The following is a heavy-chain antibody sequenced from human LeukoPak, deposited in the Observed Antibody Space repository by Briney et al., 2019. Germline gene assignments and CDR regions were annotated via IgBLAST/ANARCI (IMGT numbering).Heavy chain of an antibody. CDR2: IYGSGST. CDR3: ASQSRNAYYFDY. Sequence: PSETMSLTCTVSGGSISIGSYYWSWIRQPAGKGLEWFGRIYGSGSTNYNPSLKSRVTISVDTSKNQFSLKLSSVTAADTAVYYCASQSRNAYYFDYWGQGTLVTVSS. V-gene: IGHV4-61*02. J-gene: IGHJ4*02. CDR1: GGSISIGSYY. D-gene: IGHD5-24*01.